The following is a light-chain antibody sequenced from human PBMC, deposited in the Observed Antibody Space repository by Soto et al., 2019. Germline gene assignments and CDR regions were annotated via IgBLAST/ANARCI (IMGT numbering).Light chain of an antibody. CDR2: AAS. V-gene: IGKV3-20*01. CDR3: QQYGSSPWT. CDR1: QSVSTNS. J-gene: IGKJ1*01. Sequence: TQSPATLSVSPGERVTLSCRASQSVSTNSLAWYQQKPGQAPRLLIYAASRRATGIPDRFSGSGSGTDFTLTISRLEPEDFAVYYCQQYGSSPWTFGQGTKVDIK.